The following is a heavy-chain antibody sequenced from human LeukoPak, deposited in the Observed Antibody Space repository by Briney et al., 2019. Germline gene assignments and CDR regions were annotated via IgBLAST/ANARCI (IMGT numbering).Heavy chain of an antibody. CDR2: VYYSVKT. CDR3: ARAPRGSSSIDY. Sequence: PSETLSLTCTVSGGSVSGGSHYWTWIQQPPGKGLEWIGYVYYSVKTNYNPSLKSRVTISVDTSKKQFSLTLKSVTAADTAVYYCARAPRGSSSIDYWGQGILVTVSS. V-gene: IGHV4-61*01. J-gene: IGHJ4*02. D-gene: IGHD6-13*01. CDR1: GGSVSGGSHY.